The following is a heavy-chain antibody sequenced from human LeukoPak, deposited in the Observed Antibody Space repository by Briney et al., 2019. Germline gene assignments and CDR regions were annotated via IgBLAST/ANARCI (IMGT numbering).Heavy chain of an antibody. D-gene: IGHD1-14*01. CDR2: FDPEDGEA. CDR1: GYTLTELS. CDR3: ATVGEAAGILLYYFAY. V-gene: IGHV1-24*01. J-gene: IGHJ4*02. Sequence: ASVKVSCKVSGYTLTELSMHWVRQAPGKGLEWMGGFDPEDGEAIYAQKFQGRVTLTEDTSTDTAYMELSSLRSEDTAVYYCATVGEAAGILLYYFAYWGQGTLVTVFS.